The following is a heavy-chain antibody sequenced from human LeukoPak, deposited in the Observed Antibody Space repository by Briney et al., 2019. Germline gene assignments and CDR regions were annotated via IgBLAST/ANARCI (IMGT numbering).Heavy chain of an antibody. D-gene: IGHD4/OR15-4a*01. J-gene: IGHJ4*02. Sequence: GGSLRLSCVVSGFTFSSYSMSWVRQAPGKGLEWVSFIYSDNTHYSDSVKGRFTISRDNSKNTLYLQMNSLRAEDTAVYYCARRAGAYSHPYDYWGQGTLVTVSS. V-gene: IGHV3-53*01. CDR1: GFTFSSYS. CDR2: IYSDNT. CDR3: ARRAGAYSHPYDY.